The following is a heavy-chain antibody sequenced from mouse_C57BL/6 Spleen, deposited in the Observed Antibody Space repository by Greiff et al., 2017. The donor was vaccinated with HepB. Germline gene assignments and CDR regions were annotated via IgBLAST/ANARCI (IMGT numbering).Heavy chain of an antibody. CDR1: GFSLTSYG. V-gene: IGHV2-2*01. J-gene: IGHJ4*01. CDR2: IWSGGST. CDR3: AMISKEDAMDY. D-gene: IGHD2-4*01. Sequence: QVQLQQSGPGLVQPSQSLSITCTVSGFSLTSYGVHWVRQSPGKGLEWLGVIWSGGSTDYNAAFISRLSISKDNSKSQVFFKMNSVQADDTAIYYCAMISKEDAMDYWGQGTSVTVSS.